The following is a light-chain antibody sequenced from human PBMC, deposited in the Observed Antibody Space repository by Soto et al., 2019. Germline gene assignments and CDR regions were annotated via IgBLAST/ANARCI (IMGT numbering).Light chain of an antibody. V-gene: IGKV3-20*01. CDR2: GAS. J-gene: IGKJ1*01. CDR1: QSVSSSY. CDR3: QQYGSSPPWT. Sequence: EIVLTQSPGTLSLSPGERATLSCRASQSVSSSYLAWYQQKPGQAPRLLIYGASSRATGIPDRFSGSVSGTGFTLTISRREPEDFAVYYCQQYGSSPPWTFGQGTRVDIK.